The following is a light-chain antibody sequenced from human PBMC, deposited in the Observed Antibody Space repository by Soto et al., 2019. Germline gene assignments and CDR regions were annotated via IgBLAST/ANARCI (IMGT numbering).Light chain of an antibody. J-gene: IGLJ1*01. CDR2: GNT. V-gene: IGLV1-40*01. CDR3: QSYDSSLSGSYV. CDR1: SSNIGAGYD. Sequence: QSVLTQPPSVSGAPGQRVTISCTGSSSNIGAGYDVHWYQRLPGTAPKLLIYGNTNRPSGVPDRFSGSKSGTSASLAITGLQAEDECDYYCQSYDSSLSGSYVFGTGTKLTVL.